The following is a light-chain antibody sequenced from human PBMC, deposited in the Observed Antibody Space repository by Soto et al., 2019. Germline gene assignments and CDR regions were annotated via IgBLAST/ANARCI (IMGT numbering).Light chain of an antibody. CDR2: DVS. CDR1: QSVSNSY. V-gene: IGKV3D-20*01. Sequence: EIVLTQSPATLSLSPGERATLSCGASQSVSNSYLAWYQQKPGLAPRLLISDVSSTATGIPDRFRGSGSGTDFTLTITRLEPEDFATYYCQQSYSSPPTFGQGTKVEIK. J-gene: IGKJ1*01. CDR3: QQSYSSPPT.